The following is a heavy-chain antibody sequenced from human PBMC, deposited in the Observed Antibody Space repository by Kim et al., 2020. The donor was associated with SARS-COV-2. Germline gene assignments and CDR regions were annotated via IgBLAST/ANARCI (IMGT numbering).Heavy chain of an antibody. CDR1: GFTFSSYG. CDR3: AKEVGGGDCFYDY. V-gene: IGHV3-30*18. Sequence: GGSLRLSCAASGFTFSSYGMHWVRQAPGKGLEWVAVISYDGSNKYYADSVKGRFTISRDNSKNTLYLQMNSLRAEDTAVYYCAKEVGGGDCFYDYWGQGTLVTVSS. J-gene: IGHJ4*02. D-gene: IGHD2-21*02. CDR2: ISYDGSNK.